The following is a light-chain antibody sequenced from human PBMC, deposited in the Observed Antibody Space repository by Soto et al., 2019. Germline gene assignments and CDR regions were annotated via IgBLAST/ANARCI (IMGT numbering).Light chain of an antibody. J-gene: IGKJ5*01. CDR3: QQRSNWPPIT. CDR2: DAS. V-gene: IGKV3-11*01. Sequence: EIVLTQSPATLSLSPGERATLSCRASQSISSYLAWYQQKPGQAPRLLIYDASNRAAGIPARFSGSGSGTDFTLTISSLEPEDCAVYYCQQRSNWPPITFGQGTRPEIK. CDR1: QSISSY.